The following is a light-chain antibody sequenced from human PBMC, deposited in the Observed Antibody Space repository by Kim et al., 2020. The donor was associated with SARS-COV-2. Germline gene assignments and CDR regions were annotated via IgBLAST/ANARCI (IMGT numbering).Light chain of an antibody. CDR3: QQYSSSPAT. V-gene: IGKV3-20*01. CDR2: GAS. J-gene: IGKJ1*01. CDR1: QGVSSNS. Sequence: SPGEGATLSCRASQGVSSNSLAWYQQKPGQAPRLLIYGASSRATGIPDRFSGSGSGTDFTLTITRLEPEDFAVYYCQQYSSSPATFGQGTKVDIK.